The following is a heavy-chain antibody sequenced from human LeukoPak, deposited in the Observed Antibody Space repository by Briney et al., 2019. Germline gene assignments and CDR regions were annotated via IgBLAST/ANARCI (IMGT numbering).Heavy chain of an antibody. J-gene: IGHJ4*02. V-gene: IGHV5-51*01. CDR1: GYSLTSYW. CDR2: IYPGDSDT. CDR3: ARRGYSYGYDGGYFDY. Sequence: GESLKISCKGSGYSLTSYWIGWVRQMPGKGLEWMGIIYPGDSDTRYSPSFQGQVTISADKSISTAYLQWSSLKASDTAMYYCARRGYSYGYDGGYFDYWGQGTLVTVSS. D-gene: IGHD5-18*01.